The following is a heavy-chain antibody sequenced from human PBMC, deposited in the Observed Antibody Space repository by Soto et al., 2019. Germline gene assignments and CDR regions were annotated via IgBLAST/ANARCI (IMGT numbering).Heavy chain of an antibody. D-gene: IGHD3-22*01. Sequence: ASVKVSCKASGYTFTSYGISWVQQAPGQGLEWMGWISAYNGNTNYAQKLQGRVTMTTDTSTSTAYMELRSLRSDDTAVYYCARVTGVVVITERTFDYWGQGTLVTVS. CDR1: GYTFTSYG. CDR3: ARVTGVVVITERTFDY. CDR2: ISAYNGNT. V-gene: IGHV1-18*01. J-gene: IGHJ4*02.